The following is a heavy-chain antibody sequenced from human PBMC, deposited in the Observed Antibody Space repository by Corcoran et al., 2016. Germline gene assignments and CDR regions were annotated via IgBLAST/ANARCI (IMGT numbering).Heavy chain of an antibody. J-gene: IGHJ6*02. CDR1: GFSFDDYA. CDR3: AKEKVRDAKGGSDYYGVDF. D-gene: IGHD2-2*01. V-gene: IGHV3-43D*03. Sequence: EVQLVASGGVVVQPGGSLRLSCAASGFSFDDYAMHWVRQAPGKGLEWVSLITWNGASIYYADSVKGRFTISRDNNKYSLYLQMHRMRVEDTAFYDCAKEKVRDAKGGSDYYGVDFCGQGTTVTVSS. CDR2: ITWNGASI.